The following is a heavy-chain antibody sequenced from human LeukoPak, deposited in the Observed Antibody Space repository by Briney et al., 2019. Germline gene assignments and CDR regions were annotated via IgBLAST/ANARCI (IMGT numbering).Heavy chain of an antibody. CDR1: GFTFSDHH. Sequence: PGGSLRLSCAASGFTFSDHHMDWVRQAPGEGLEWVARIRNEANRYTTEYAASVKGRFTISRDDSENSLYLQMVSLKTEDTAVYYCARSPLGIAPFDYWGQGTLVTVSS. CDR3: ARSPLGIAPFDY. J-gene: IGHJ4*02. CDR2: IRNEANRYTT. V-gene: IGHV3-72*01. D-gene: IGHD7-27*01.